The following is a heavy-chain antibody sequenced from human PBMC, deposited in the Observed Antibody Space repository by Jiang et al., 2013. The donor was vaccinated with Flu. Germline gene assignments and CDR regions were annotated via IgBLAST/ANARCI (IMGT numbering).Heavy chain of an antibody. CDR3: ARAPDFWSGRYYYYYMDV. V-gene: IGHV3-48*03. Sequence: SCAASGFTFSSYEMNWVRQAPGKGLEWVSYISSSGSTIYYADSVKGRFTISRDNAKNSLYLQMNSLRAEDTAVYYCARAPDFWSGRYYYYYMDVWGKGTTVTVSS. CDR1: GFTFSSYE. CDR2: ISSSGSTI. D-gene: IGHD3-3*01. J-gene: IGHJ6*03.